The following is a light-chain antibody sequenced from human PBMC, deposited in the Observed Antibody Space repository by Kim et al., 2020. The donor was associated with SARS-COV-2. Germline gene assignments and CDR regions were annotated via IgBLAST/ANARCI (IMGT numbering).Light chain of an antibody. CDR1: QSLLHSNGYNY. CDR3: MRALQTRT. Sequence: VMTQSPLSLPVTPGEPASISCRYSQSLLHSNGYNYLDWYLQRPGQSPQLLIYLGSNRASGVPDRFSGSGSGTDFTLKISRVETADVGVSYCMRALQTRTFGRRTRLEI. V-gene: IGKV2-28*01. CDR2: LGS. J-gene: IGKJ5*01.